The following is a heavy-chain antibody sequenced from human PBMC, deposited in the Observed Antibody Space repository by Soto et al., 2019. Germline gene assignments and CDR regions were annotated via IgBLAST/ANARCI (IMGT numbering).Heavy chain of an antibody. V-gene: IGHV3-23*01. D-gene: IGHD3-22*01. CDR2: ISGSGGST. J-gene: IGHJ5*02. Sequence: LRLSCAASGFTFSSYAMSWVRQAPGKGLEWVSAISGSGGSTYYADSVKGRFTISRDNSKNTLYLQMNSLRAEDTAVYYCAKGKHYYDSSGYLNWFDPWGQGTLVTVSS. CDR3: AKGKHYYDSSGYLNWFDP. CDR1: GFTFSSYA.